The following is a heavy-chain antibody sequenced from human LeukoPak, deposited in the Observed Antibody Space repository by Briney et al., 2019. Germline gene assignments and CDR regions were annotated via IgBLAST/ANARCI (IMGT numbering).Heavy chain of an antibody. J-gene: IGHJ4*02. CDR2: ISSSSSYI. V-gene: IGHV3-21*01. CDR3: AREEGGDSSGWELDY. D-gene: IGHD6-19*01. CDR1: GFTLSTYS. Sequence: GGSLRLSCAASGFTLSTYSMNWVRQAPGKGLEWFSSISSSSSYIYYADSVKGRFTIPRDKAKISVYVQMNSLRAEDTAVYYCAREEGGDSSGWELDYWGQGTLVTVSS.